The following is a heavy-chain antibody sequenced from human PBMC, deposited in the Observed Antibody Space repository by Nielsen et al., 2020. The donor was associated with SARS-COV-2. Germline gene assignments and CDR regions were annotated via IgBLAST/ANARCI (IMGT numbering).Heavy chain of an antibody. J-gene: IGHJ4*02. CDR3: ARGVIGYCSSTSCYGRYYGSGSYYNPTYYFDY. D-gene: IGHD2-2*01. V-gene: IGHV1-3*01. CDR2: INAGNGNT. Sequence: ASVKVSCKASGYTFTSYAMHWVRQAPGQRLEWMGWINAGNGNTKYSQKFQGRVTITRDTSASTAYMELSSLRSEDTAVYYCARGVIGYCSSTSCYGRYYGSGSYYNPTYYFDYWGQGTLVTVSS. CDR1: GYTFTSYA.